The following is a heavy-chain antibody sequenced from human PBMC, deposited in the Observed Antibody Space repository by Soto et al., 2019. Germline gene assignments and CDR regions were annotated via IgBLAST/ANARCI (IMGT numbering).Heavy chain of an antibody. J-gene: IGHJ3*02. CDR3: ATTSFTEIVVIPATHGFDI. D-gene: IGHD2-15*01. Sequence: GASVKVSCKVSGYTLTELSMHWVRQAPGKGLEWMGGFDLEDGEIIYAQKFQGRVTMTEDTSTDTAYMELSSLRSEDTAVYYCATTSFTEIVVIPATHGFDIWGQGTMVTVSS. CDR1: GYTLTELS. CDR2: FDLEDGEI. V-gene: IGHV1-24*01.